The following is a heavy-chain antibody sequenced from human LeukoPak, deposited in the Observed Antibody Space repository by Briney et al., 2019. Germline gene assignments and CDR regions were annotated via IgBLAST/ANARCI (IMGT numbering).Heavy chain of an antibody. Sequence: PGGSLRLSRAASGFTFSSYEMNWVRQAPGKGLEWVSYISSSCSTIYYADSVKGRFTISRDNAKNSLYLQMNSLRAEDTAVYYCARDGGYCSGGSCYSGEYYYYGMDVWGQGTTVTVSS. D-gene: IGHD2-15*01. J-gene: IGHJ6*02. CDR3: ARDGGYCSGGSCYSGEYYYYGMDV. V-gene: IGHV3-48*03. CDR2: ISSSCSTI. CDR1: GFTFSSYE.